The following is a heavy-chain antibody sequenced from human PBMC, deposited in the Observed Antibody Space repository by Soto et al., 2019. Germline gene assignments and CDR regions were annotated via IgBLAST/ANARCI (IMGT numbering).Heavy chain of an antibody. CDR3: AGPRVGATPRTFDY. D-gene: IGHD1-26*01. J-gene: IGHJ4*02. CDR2: INHSGST. Sequence: PSETLSLTCAVYGGSFSGYYWSWIRQPPGKGLEWIGEINHSGSTNYNPSLKSRVTISVDTSKNQFSLKLSSVTAADTAVYYCAGPRVGATPRTFDYWGQGTLVTVSS. CDR1: GGSFSGYY. V-gene: IGHV4-34*01.